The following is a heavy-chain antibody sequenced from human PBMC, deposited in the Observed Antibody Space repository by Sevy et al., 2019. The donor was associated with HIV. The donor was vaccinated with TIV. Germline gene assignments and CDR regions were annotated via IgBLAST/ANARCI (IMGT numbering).Heavy chain of an antibody. CDR2: ISFDGGNK. CDR1: GFSLSDYA. V-gene: IGHV3-30-3*01. CDR3: ARGPNNSGLRLDF. D-gene: IGHD5-12*01. Sequence: GGSLRLSCAASGFSLSDYAIHWARQGPVKGLEWLTVISFDGGNKYYADSVKGRFTISRENSKNTVSLQMNSLRPDDTALYYCARGPNNSGLRLDFWGRGILVTVSS. J-gene: IGHJ4*02.